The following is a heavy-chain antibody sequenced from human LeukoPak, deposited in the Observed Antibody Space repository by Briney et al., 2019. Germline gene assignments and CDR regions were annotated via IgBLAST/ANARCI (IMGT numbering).Heavy chain of an antibody. Sequence: SETLSLTCTVSGGSISSSSYYWGWLRQPPGKGLEWIGSIYYSGSTYYNPSLKSRVTISVDTSKNQFSLKLSSVTAADTAVYYFARGAPDIVVVPAAIAARTDFDYWGQGTLVTVSS. CDR3: ARGAPDIVVVPAAIAARTDFDY. J-gene: IGHJ4*02. CDR2: IYYSGST. V-gene: IGHV4-39*07. CDR1: GGSISSSSYY. D-gene: IGHD2-2*02.